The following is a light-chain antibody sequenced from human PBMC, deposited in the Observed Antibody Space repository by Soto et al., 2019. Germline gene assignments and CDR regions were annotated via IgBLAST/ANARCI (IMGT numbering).Light chain of an antibody. CDR3: SSYTTSNTRQIV. Sequence: QSALTQPASVSGSPGQSINISCTGTSSDVGGYNYVSWYQHHPGKDPKLIIYDVSNRPSGVSNPFSGSKSGNTASLTISGLQPEDEADYYCSSYTTSNTRQIVFGTGTKLTVL. V-gene: IGLV2-14*03. CDR1: SSDVGGYNY. J-gene: IGLJ1*01. CDR2: DVS.